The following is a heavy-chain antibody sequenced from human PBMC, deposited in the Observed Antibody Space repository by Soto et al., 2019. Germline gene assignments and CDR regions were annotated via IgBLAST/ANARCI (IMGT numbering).Heavy chain of an antibody. CDR1: GGSISSSNW. Sequence: QVQLQESGPGLVKPSGTLSLTCAVSGGSISSSNWWSWVRQPPGKGLEWIGEIYHSGSTNYNPSLKSRVTISVDKPKNQSSLKLSSVTAADTAVYYCARENYCGGDCYYWFDPWGQGTLFTVSS. CDR2: IYHSGST. V-gene: IGHV4-4*02. J-gene: IGHJ5*02. D-gene: IGHD2-21*02. CDR3: ARENYCGGDCYYWFDP.